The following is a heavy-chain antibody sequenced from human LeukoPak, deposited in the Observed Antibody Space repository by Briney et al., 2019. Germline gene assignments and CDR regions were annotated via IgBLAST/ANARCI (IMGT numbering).Heavy chain of an antibody. CDR2: IISSGTTI. Sequence: GGSLRLSCAASGFTFSDYYMSWIRQAPGKGLEWVSYIISSGTTIYYADSVKGRFTISRDNAKNSLYLQMNSLRAEDTAVYYCARTYYDSSGYTFDYWGQGTLVTVSS. CDR3: ARTYYDSSGYTFDY. V-gene: IGHV3-11*04. D-gene: IGHD3-22*01. CDR1: GFTFSDYY. J-gene: IGHJ4*02.